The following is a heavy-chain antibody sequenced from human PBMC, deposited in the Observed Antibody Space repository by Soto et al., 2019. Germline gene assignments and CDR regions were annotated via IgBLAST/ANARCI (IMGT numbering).Heavy chain of an antibody. CDR1: GFTFSTYG. CDR3: ARSGLALPYSASYLFDP. CDR2: ISDTGHYI. D-gene: IGHD3-22*01. J-gene: IGHJ5*02. V-gene: IGHV3-21*01. Sequence: KSGGSLSLSCAASGFTFSTYGMNWVRQAPGKGLEWLSSISDTGHYIYYADSVKGRFTISRDNAKNSLFLQMNSLRGEDTAVYYCARSGLALPYSASYLFDPWGHGTLVTVSS.